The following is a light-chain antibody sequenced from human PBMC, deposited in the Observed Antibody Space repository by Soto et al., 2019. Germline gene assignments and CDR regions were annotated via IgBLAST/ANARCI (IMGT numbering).Light chain of an antibody. CDR2: KVS. Sequence: DVVMAQSPLSLPVTLGQRASISSRSNQSLVHSDGIAYFSWFQQRPGRSPRRLIYKVSNRDSGVPARFSGSGSGTDFALKISRVEAEDFGVYYCMQGTHWPITFGQGTRLEIK. J-gene: IGKJ5*01. CDR1: QSLVHSDGIAY. V-gene: IGKV2-30*02. CDR3: MQGTHWPIT.